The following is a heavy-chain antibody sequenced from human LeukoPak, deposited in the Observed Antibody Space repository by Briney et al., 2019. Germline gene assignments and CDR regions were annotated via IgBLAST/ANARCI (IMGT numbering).Heavy chain of an antibody. CDR3: VYGGGYFQH. D-gene: IGHD4-23*01. V-gene: IGHV3-21*01. Sequence: PGGSLRLSCAASGFTFSSYSMDWVRQAPGKGLEWVSSISSSSKNIYYADSVKGRFTISRDNGKNSLYLLMNSLRAEDTAVYYCVYGGGYFQHWGQGTLVTVSS. CDR1: GFTFSSYS. CDR2: ISSSSKNI. J-gene: IGHJ1*01.